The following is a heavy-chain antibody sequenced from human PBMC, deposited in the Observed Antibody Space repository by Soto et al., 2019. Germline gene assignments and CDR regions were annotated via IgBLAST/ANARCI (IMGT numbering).Heavy chain of an antibody. V-gene: IGHV3-23*01. D-gene: IGHD1-26*01. CDR2: ISGSGGST. Sequence: EVQLLESGGDLVQPGGSLRLSCTASGFTFTDYAMTWVRQSPGKGLEWVSTISGSGGSTFYADSVKGRFPISRDNSKYSLYVQLNSLRADDTAVYYCATGWDIYFQYWGPGPQVTVS. J-gene: IGHJ4*02. CDR3: ATGWDIYFQY. CDR1: GFTFTDYA.